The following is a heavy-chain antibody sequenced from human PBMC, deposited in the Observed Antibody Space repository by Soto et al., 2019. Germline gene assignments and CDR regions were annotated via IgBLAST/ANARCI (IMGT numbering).Heavy chain of an antibody. CDR1: GFTFSSYA. CDR3: AKGGYCSSTSCSNWDYYYYGMDV. D-gene: IGHD2-2*01. J-gene: IGHJ6*02. CDR2: ISGSGGST. Sequence: GGSLRLSCAASGFTFSSYAMSWVRQAPGKGLEWVSAISGSGGSTYYADSVKGRFTISRDNSKNTLYLQMNSLRAEDTAVYYCAKGGYCSSTSCSNWDYYYYGMDVWGQGTTVTAP. V-gene: IGHV3-23*01.